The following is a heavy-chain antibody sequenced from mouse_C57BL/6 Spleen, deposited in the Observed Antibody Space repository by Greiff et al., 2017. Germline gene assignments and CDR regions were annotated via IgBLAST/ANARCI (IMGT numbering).Heavy chain of an antibody. CDR3: ARSSYYYGSSPHAMDY. V-gene: IGHV1-50*01. D-gene: IGHD1-1*01. CDR1: GYTFTSYW. Sequence: QVQLQQPGAELVKPGASVKLSCKASGYTFTSYWMQWVKQRPGQGLEWIGEIDPSDSYTNYNQKFKGKATLTVDTASSTAYMQLSSLTSEESAVYYCARSSYYYGSSPHAMDYWGQGTSVTVSS. J-gene: IGHJ4*01. CDR2: IDPSDSYT.